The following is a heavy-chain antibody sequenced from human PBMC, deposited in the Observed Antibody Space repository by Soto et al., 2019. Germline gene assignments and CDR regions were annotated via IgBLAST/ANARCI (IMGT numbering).Heavy chain of an antibody. CDR3: ARARDYYDSSGTSRGYYYGMDV. CDR2: IIPIFGTA. CDR1: GGTFSSYA. D-gene: IGHD3-22*01. V-gene: IGHV1-69*01. J-gene: IGHJ6*02. Sequence: QVQLVQSGAEVKKPGSSVKVSCKASGGTFSSYAISWVRQAPGQGLEWMGGIIPIFGTANYAQKFQGRVTINADESTSTPYMELSSLRSEDTDVYYCARARDYYDSSGTSRGYYYGMDVWGQGTTVTVSS.